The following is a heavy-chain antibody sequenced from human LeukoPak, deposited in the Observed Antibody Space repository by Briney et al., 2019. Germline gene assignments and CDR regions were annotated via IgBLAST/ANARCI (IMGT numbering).Heavy chain of an antibody. J-gene: IGHJ4*02. CDR1: GSFCTSYW. CDR2: IYPGDSNT. V-gene: IGHV5-51*01. Sequence: GAPLLISGDGAGSFCTSYWIGWLRPLPGEGLEWMGIIYPGDSNTKSSPSIQGHITISADKSISTAYLQWSSLKASDTAMYYCARHPLLRGYTYGYSDYWGQGTLVTVSS. CDR3: ARHPLLRGYTYGYSDY. D-gene: IGHD5-18*01.